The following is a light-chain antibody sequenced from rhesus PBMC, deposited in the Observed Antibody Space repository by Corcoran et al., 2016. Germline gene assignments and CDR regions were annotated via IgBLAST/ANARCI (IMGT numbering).Light chain of an antibody. J-gene: IGKJ2*01. CDR1: QSVGSN. Sequence: TVVTQSPATLSLSPGERATLSCRASQSVGSNLAWYQQKPGQAPKLLMYDASSRATGIPDRFSGSGSGTEFTLTISGLEPEDVGVYYCQQYNHWYSFGQGAKVEIK. V-gene: IGKV3-42*02. CDR2: DAS. CDR3: QQYNHWYS.